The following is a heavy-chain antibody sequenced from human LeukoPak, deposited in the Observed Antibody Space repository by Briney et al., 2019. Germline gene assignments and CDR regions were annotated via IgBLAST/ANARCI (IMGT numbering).Heavy chain of an antibody. Sequence: GASVKVSCKASGYIFTQYGISWVRQAPGQGLEWMASISTYNGNTNYAQNFQGRGTVTTDTSTSTAYMELRSLRSDDTAVYYRARRTGYNYYYMEVWGQGTTVTVSS. J-gene: IGHJ6*03. CDR2: ISTYNGNT. D-gene: IGHD3/OR15-3a*01. CDR1: GYIFTQYG. CDR3: ARRTGYNYYYMEV. V-gene: IGHV1-18*01.